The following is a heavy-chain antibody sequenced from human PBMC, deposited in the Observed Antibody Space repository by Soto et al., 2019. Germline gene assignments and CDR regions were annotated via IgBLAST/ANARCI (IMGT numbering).Heavy chain of an antibody. V-gene: IGHV1-18*01. Sequence: QIQLVQSGAEVKKPGASLKVSCKASGYNFFDYGVSCVRQAPGQGLKWMGWVSPKSGNTDYARKVQGRVTMTTDISTSTAYMELRGLISDDTGVYYCARGRTVSSIGPLLVWGQGTLVSVSS. CDR3: ARGRTVSSIGPLLV. CDR1: GYNFFDYG. CDR2: VSPKSGNT. D-gene: IGHD1-1*01. J-gene: IGHJ1*01.